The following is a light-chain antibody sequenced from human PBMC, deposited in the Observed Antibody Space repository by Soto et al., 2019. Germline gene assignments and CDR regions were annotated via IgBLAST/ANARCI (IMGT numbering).Light chain of an antibody. V-gene: IGLV2-8*01. CDR3: SSYAGSTPYV. Sequence: QSALTQPPSASGSPGQSVTISCTGTSSDVGGYNYVSWYQQHPGKAPKLMIYEVSKRPSGVPDRFSGSKSGNTASLTVSGLQAEDEADYYCSSYAGSTPYVFGTGTKLT. CDR2: EVS. J-gene: IGLJ1*01. CDR1: SSDVGGYNY.